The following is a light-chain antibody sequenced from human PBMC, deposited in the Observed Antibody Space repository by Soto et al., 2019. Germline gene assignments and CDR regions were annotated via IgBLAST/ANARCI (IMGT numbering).Light chain of an antibody. V-gene: IGLV2-14*01. CDR2: EVS. J-gene: IGLJ1*01. Sequence: QSVLTQPASVSGSPGQSITISCTGTSSDVGGYNYVSWYQLHPGKAPKLMVYEVSNRPSGVSNRFSGSKSGNTASLTISGLQAEDKADYYCSSYTSSTAYVFGTGTKV. CDR3: SSYTSSTAYV. CDR1: SSDVGGYNY.